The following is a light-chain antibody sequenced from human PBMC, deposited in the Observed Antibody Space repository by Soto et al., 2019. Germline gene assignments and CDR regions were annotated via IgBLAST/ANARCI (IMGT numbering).Light chain of an antibody. CDR3: QQYDNLPLT. CDR2: DAS. Sequence: DIQMTQSPSSLSASVGDRVTITCQASQDISNYLNWYQQKPGKAPKLLIYDASNLETGVQSRFSGSGSRTDFTFPISSLQPEDIATYYCQQYDNLPLTFGPGTKVDIK. J-gene: IGKJ3*01. CDR1: QDISNY. V-gene: IGKV1-33*01.